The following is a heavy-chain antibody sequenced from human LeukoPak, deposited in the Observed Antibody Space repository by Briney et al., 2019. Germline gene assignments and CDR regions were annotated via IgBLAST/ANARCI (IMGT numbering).Heavy chain of an antibody. D-gene: IGHD6-6*01. V-gene: IGHV3-33*01. CDR1: GFTFSNHG. J-gene: IGHJ4*02. CDR3: ARDIAARRLDY. Sequence: GGSLRLSCAASGFTFSNHGMPWVRQAPGKGLEWVAVIWYDGSNEYYADSVKGRFTISRDNSKNTLYLQMNRLRAEDTAMYYCARDIAARRLDYWGQGTLVTVSS. CDR2: IWYDGSNE.